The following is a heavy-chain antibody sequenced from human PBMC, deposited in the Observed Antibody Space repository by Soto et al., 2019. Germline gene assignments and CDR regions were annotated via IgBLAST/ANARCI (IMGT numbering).Heavy chain of an antibody. CDR1: GGSISSGNW. V-gene: IGHV4-4*02. CDR3: ARHIAVTGTRGFDY. CDR2: IYQSGTT. D-gene: IGHD6-19*01. J-gene: IGHJ4*02. Sequence: QVQLQESGPGLVKTSGTLSLTCAVSGGSISSGNWWSWVRQPPGEGREWIGEIYQSGTTNYNPSLQSRVTISMDKSNNQFSLKLTSVTAADTAVYFCARHIAVTGTRGFDYWGQGTLVTVSS.